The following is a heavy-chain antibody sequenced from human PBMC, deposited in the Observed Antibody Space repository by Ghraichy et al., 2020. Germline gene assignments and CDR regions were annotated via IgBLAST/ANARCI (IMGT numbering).Heavy chain of an antibody. CDR1: GGSISSGDYY. J-gene: IGHJ1*01. D-gene: IGHD4-17*01. CDR2: IYYSGST. CDR3: ARDHDYGDYGYFQH. Sequence: SQTLSLTCTVSGGSISSGDYYWSWIRQPPGKGLEWIGYIYYSGSTYYNPSLKSRVTISVDTSKNQFSLKLSSVTAADTAVYYCARDHDYGDYGYFQHWGQGTLVTVSS. V-gene: IGHV4-30-4*01.